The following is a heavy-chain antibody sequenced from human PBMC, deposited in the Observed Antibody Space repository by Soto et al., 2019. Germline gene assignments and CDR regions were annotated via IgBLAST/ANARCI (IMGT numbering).Heavy chain of an antibody. V-gene: IGHV3-13*01. Sequence: LRLSCAASGFTFNNYDMHWVRQATGKGLEWVSAIGTAGDTYYSGSVKGRFTISRENAKNSLYLLMNSLRAGDTAVYYCARERSFYGSGSYSYYNYYGMDVWGQGTTVTVSS. D-gene: IGHD3-10*01. CDR2: IGTAGDT. CDR1: GFTFNNYD. CDR3: ARERSFYGSGSYSYYNYYGMDV. J-gene: IGHJ6*02.